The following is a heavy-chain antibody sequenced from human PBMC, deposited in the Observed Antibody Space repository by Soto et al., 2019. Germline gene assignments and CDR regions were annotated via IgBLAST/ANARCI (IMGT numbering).Heavy chain of an antibody. V-gene: IGHV4-34*01. D-gene: IGHD3-16*02. Sequence: SETLSLTCAVYGGSFSGYYCIWIRQPPVKWLEWIVEINHSGSTNYNPSLKSRVTISVDTSKNQFSLKLSSVTAADTAVYYCARQNYVWGSYRIYYYYGMDVWGQGTTVTVSS. J-gene: IGHJ6*02. CDR1: GGSFSGYY. CDR3: ARQNYVWGSYRIYYYYGMDV. CDR2: INHSGST.